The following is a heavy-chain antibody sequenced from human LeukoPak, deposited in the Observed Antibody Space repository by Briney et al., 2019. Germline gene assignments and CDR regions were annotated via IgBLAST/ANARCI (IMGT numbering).Heavy chain of an antibody. Sequence: PSETLSLTCTVSGYSISSSSYYWGWIRQPPGKGLEWVGSIYYSGSTYYNPSLKSRVTISVDTSKNQFSLKLSSVTAADTAVYYCARVEGLGFGPGGPFDYWGQGTLVTVSS. CDR1: GYSISSSSYY. J-gene: IGHJ4*02. D-gene: IGHD3-10*01. CDR2: IYYSGST. CDR3: ARVEGLGFGPGGPFDY. V-gene: IGHV4-39*07.